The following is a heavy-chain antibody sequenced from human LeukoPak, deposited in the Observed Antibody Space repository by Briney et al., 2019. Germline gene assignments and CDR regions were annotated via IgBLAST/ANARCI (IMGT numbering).Heavy chain of an antibody. J-gene: IGHJ5*02. CDR1: GFTFSSYW. CDR2: ISSSSSTI. Sequence: GGSLRLSCAASGFTFSSYWMSWVRQAPGKGLEWVSYISSSSSTIYYADSVKGRFTISRDNAKNSLYLQMNSLRAEDTAVYYCVRSFPRYIPVAGTGGGSWGQGTLVTVSS. D-gene: IGHD6-19*01. CDR3: VRSFPRYIPVAGTGGGS. V-gene: IGHV3-48*01.